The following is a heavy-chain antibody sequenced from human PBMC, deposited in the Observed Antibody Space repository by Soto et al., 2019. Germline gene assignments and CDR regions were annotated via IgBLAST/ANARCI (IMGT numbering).Heavy chain of an antibody. CDR3: AGASSSGRRFDY. CDR2: INPSGGST. Sequence: QVQLVQSGAEVKKPGASVKVSCMASGYTFTSYYLHWVRQAPGQGLEWMGIINPSGGSTTYAQKFQGRVTMTRDTSTSTVCMELGSLRSEDTAMFYCAGASSSGRRFDYWGQGTLLTVSA. V-gene: IGHV1-46*01. J-gene: IGHJ4*02. D-gene: IGHD3-10*01. CDR1: GYTFTSYY.